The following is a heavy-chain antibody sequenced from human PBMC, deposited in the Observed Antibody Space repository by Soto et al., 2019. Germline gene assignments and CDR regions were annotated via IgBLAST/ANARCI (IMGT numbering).Heavy chain of an antibody. D-gene: IGHD6-6*01. CDR3: ARDRCIAARPMGWFDP. CDR2: INPNSGGT. CDR1: GYTFTGYY. Sequence: ASVKVSCKASGYTFTGYYMHWVRQAPGQGLEWMGWINPNSGGTNYAQKFQGRVTMTRDTSISTAYMELSRLRSDDTAVYYCARDRCIAARPMGWFDPWGQGTLVTVSS. J-gene: IGHJ5*02. V-gene: IGHV1-2*02.